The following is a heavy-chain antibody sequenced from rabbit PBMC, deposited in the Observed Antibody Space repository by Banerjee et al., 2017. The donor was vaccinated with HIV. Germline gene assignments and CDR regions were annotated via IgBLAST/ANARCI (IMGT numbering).Heavy chain of an antibody. CDR3: ARDTYASSAYVFYFNL. CDR1: GFSFSSGYY. CDR2: IYTGSSGDT. V-gene: IGHV1S45*01. D-gene: IGHD1-1*01. J-gene: IGHJ4*01. Sequence: QEQLKESGGGLVKPGASLTLTCKASGFSFSSGYYMCWVRQAPGKGLEWIACIYTGSSGDTYYTSWAKGRFTISKTSSTTVTLQMTSLTAADTATYFCARDTYASSAYVFYFNLWGPGTLVTVS.